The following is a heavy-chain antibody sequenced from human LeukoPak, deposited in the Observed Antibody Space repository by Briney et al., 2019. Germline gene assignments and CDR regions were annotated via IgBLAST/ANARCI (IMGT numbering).Heavy chain of an antibody. CDR3: ARNDGYTYGYFYFDS. J-gene: IGHJ4*02. Sequence: PGGSLRLSCAASGFTFDDNAMHWVRQAPGKGLEWVSLISGGGGNTYYADSVKGRFTISRDNSKNSLYLQMNSLRAEDTAVYFCARNDGYTYGYFYFDSWGQGTQVTVSS. V-gene: IGHV3-43*02. D-gene: IGHD5-18*01. CDR1: GFTFDDNA. CDR2: ISGGGGNT.